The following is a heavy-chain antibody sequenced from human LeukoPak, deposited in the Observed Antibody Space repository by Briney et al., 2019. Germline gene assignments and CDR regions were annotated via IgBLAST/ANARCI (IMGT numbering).Heavy chain of an antibody. CDR1: GGSISSGSYY. CDR3: ARGGGSDWYFDL. V-gene: IGHV4-61*02. Sequence: QPSQTLSLTCTVSGGSISSGSYYWSWIRQPAGKGLEWIGRIYTNGSTNYNPSLKSRVTISVDTSKNQFSLKLSSVTAADTAVYYCARGGGSDWYFDLWGRGTLVTVSS. CDR2: IYTNGST. D-gene: IGHD3-16*01. J-gene: IGHJ2*01.